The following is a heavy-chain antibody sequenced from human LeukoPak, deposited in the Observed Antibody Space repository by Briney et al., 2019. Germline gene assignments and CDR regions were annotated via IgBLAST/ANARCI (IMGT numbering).Heavy chain of an antibody. CDR2: IKLDGSEK. CDR1: GFTFSSFW. V-gene: IGHV3-7*01. Sequence: GGSLRLSCAASGFTFSSFWMTWVRQAPGKGLEWVTNIKLDGSEKYYVDSVKGRFTVSRDNAKNSLYLQMNSLRAEDTAVYYCARISSISYYFDYWGLGTLVTVSS. J-gene: IGHJ4*02. CDR3: ARISSISYYFDY.